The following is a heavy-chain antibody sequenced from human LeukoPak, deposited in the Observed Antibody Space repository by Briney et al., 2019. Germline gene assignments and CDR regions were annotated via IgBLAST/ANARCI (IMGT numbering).Heavy chain of an antibody. J-gene: IGHJ3*02. D-gene: IGHD1-14*01. V-gene: IGHV4-39*07. Sequence: SETLSLTCTVSGGSISSSSYYWGWIRQPPGKGLEWIGSIYHSGSTYYNPSLKSRVTISVDTSKNQFSLNLTSVTAADTAVYYCASLAPEPDAFDIWGQGTMVTVSS. CDR2: IYHSGST. CDR1: GGSISSSSYY. CDR3: ASLAPEPDAFDI.